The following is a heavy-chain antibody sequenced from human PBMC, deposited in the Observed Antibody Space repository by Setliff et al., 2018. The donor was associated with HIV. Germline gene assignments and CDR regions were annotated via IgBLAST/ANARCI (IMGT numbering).Heavy chain of an antibody. J-gene: IGHJ6*03. Sequence: NPSETLSLTCTVSNGSIRRGSSFYWGWVRQPPGKGLEWIGSIYHRGNAYYNPSLKSRVTMSVDTSKNQFSLKLTSLTAADTAVYYCARGAPGGYCGGDCYFQGDYQYYYYMDVWGNGTTVTVSS. D-gene: IGHD2-21*02. CDR1: NGSIRRGSSFY. CDR3: ARGAPGGYCGGDCYFQGDYQYYYYMDV. V-gene: IGHV4-39*01. CDR2: IYHRGNA.